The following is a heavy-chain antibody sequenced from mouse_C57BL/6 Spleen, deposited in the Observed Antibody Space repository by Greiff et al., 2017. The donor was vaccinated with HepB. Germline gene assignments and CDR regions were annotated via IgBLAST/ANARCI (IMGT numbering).Heavy chain of an antibody. CDR3: AGLGGGYFDY. J-gene: IGHJ2*01. CDR2: ISYDGSN. V-gene: IGHV3-6*01. Sequence: ESGPGLVKPSQSLSLTCSVTGYSITSGYYWNWIRQFPGNKLEWMGYISYDGSNNYNPSLKNRISITRDTSKNQFFLKLNSVTIEDTATYYCAGLGGGYFDYWGQGTTLTVSS. CDR1: GYSITSGYY. D-gene: IGHD1-1*02.